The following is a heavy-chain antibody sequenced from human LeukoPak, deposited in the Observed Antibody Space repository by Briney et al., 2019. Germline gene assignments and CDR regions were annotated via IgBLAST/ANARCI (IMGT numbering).Heavy chain of an antibody. J-gene: IGHJ6*02. V-gene: IGHV1-2*02. CDR1: GYTFTGYY. CDR2: INPNSGGT. CDR3: ARDTYYYGSGSYGVGNYYYGMDV. D-gene: IGHD3-10*01. Sequence: ASVTVSCKASGYTFTGYYMHWVRQAPGQGLEWMGWINPNSGGTNYAQKCQGRVTMTRDMSISTAYMELSRLRSDDPAVYYCARDTYYYGSGSYGVGNYYYGMDVWGQGTTVTVSS.